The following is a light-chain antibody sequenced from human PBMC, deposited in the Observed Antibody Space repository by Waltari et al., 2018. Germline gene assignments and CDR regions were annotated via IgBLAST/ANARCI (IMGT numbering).Light chain of an antibody. CDR3: QQRSHWPPIT. CDR1: QSVSDS. CDR2: DAS. V-gene: IGKV3-11*01. Sequence: EIVLTQSPATLSLSPGERATLSCRASQSVSDSLAWYQQKPGQAPRLLIFDASNRATGIPARFSGSGSGTDFTLTISSLEPEDFAVYYCQQRSHWPPITFGQGTRLEIK. J-gene: IGKJ5*01.